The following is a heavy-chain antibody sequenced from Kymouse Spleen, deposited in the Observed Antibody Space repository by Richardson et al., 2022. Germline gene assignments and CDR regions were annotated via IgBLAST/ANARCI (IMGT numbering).Heavy chain of an antibody. CDR3: ASLPYYYGSGSYNYYGMDV. Sequence: QLQLQESGPGLVKPSETLSLTCTVSGGSISSSSYYWGWIRQPPGKGLEWIGSIYYSGSTYYNPSLKSRVTISVDTSKNQFSLKLSSVTAADTAVYYCASLPYYYGSGSYNYYGMDVWGQGTTVTVSS. CDR2: IYYSGST. J-gene: IGHJ6*02. V-gene: IGHV4-39*01. CDR1: GGSISSSSYY. D-gene: IGHD3-10*01.